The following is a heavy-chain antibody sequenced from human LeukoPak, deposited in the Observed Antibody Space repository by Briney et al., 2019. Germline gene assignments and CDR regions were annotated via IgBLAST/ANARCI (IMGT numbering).Heavy chain of an antibody. V-gene: IGHV3-21*01. CDR1: GFSFNTYT. D-gene: IGHD5-12*01. CDR3: ATWGRGYDESLDN. Sequence: GGSLRLSCAASGFSFNTYTLTWVRQAPGKGLEWVSSISSSSSYIYYADSLKGRFTISRDNAKKSLFLEMSSLRVEDTAVYFCATWGRGYDESLDNWGQGTLVTVSS. J-gene: IGHJ4*02. CDR2: ISSSSSYI.